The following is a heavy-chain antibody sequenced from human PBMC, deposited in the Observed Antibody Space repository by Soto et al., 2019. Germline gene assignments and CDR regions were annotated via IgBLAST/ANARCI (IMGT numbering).Heavy chain of an antibody. J-gene: IGHJ6*02. CDR1: GGSISSGGYY. Sequence: PSETLSLTCTVSGGSISSGGYYWSWIRQPPGKGLEWIGYIYYSGSTYYNPSLKSRVTISVDTSKNQFSLKLSSVTAADTAVYYCARGGSNSGPRKGMDVWGQGTTVTVSS. CDR3: ARGGSNSGPRKGMDV. D-gene: IGHD1-26*01. V-gene: IGHV4-30-4*01. CDR2: IYYSGST.